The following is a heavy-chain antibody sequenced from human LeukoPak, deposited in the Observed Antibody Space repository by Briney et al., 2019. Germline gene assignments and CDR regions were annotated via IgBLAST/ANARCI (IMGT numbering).Heavy chain of an antibody. V-gene: IGHV1-18*01. CDR1: GYTFTSYG. CDR3: ARDTWELTPSYYYYGMDV. D-gene: IGHD1-26*01. Sequence: ASVKVSCKASGYTFTSYGISWVRQAPGQGLEWMGWISAYNGNTNYAQKLQGRVTMITDTSTSTAYMELRSLRSDDTAVYYCARDTWELTPSYYYYGMDVWGQGTTVTVSS. CDR2: ISAYNGNT. J-gene: IGHJ6*02.